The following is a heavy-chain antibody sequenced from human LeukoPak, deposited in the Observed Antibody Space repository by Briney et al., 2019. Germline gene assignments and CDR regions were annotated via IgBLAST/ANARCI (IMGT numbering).Heavy chain of an antibody. CDR2: ISGSGGST. V-gene: IGHV3-23*01. CDR3: ASERGYYYYMDV. Sequence: GGSLRLSCAASGFTFRSYAMSWVRQAPGKGLEWVSAISGSGGSTYYADSVKGRFTISRDNSKNTLYLQMNSLRAEDTAVYYCASERGYYYYMDVWGKGTTVTVSS. J-gene: IGHJ6*03. CDR1: GFTFRSYA.